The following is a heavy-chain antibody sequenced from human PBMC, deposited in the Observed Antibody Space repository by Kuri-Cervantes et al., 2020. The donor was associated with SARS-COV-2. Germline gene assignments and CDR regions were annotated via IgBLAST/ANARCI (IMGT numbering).Heavy chain of an antibody. Sequence: SETLSLTCTVSGDSITTSPYYWAWVRQPPGKVLEWIGSFYYSGSTYYNPSLKSRVTISVDTSKNQFSLKLSSVTAADTAVYYCVENDYYDSSGYSHFDYWGQGTLVTVSS. CDR1: GDSITTSPYY. J-gene: IGHJ4*02. CDR3: VENDYYDSSGYSHFDY. D-gene: IGHD3-22*01. CDR2: FYYSGST. V-gene: IGHV4-39*01.